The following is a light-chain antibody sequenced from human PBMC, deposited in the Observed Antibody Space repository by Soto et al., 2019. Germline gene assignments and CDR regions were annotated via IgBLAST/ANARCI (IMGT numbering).Light chain of an antibody. CDR1: SSDVGGYNY. CDR2: DVS. CDR3: SSYTSSSTKV. Sequence: QSALTQPASVSGSPGQSITISCTGTSSDVGGYNYVSWYQQHPGQAPKLMIYDVSNRPSGVSNRFSGSNSGNTASLTISGLQAEDEADYYCSSYTSSSTKVFGGGTQLTVL. J-gene: IGLJ2*01. V-gene: IGLV2-14*01.